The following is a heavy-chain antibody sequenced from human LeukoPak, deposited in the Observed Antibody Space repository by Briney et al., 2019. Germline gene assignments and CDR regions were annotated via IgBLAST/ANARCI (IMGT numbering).Heavy chain of an antibody. Sequence: SETLSLTCTVSGGSISGSGYYWSWIRQPPGKGLEWIGSIYYSGSTYYNPSLKSRVTISIDTSKNQFSLKLNSVTAADTAVYYCARDYLDYGGNFVSAFDIWGQGTMVTVSS. D-gene: IGHD4-23*01. J-gene: IGHJ3*02. CDR2: IYYSGST. CDR3: ARDYLDYGGNFVSAFDI. CDR1: GGSISGSGYY. V-gene: IGHV4-39*07.